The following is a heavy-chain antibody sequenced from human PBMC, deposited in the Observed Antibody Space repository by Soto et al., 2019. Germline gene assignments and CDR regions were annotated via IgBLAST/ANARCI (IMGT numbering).Heavy chain of an antibody. V-gene: IGHV4-30-4*08. CDR1: GGSISSEYFH. CDR2: IHYTGSI. Sequence: QVQLQQSVPGLVEPSQTLSLTCAVSGGSISSEYFHWTWIRQSPGKGLEWIGYIHYTGSIMYNPSFKSRLTMAVDTTKNQFSLQLTSVTAADTAVYFCAREDDGGDRDYYGLDVWGQGTTVTVSS. J-gene: IGHJ6*02. D-gene: IGHD2-21*02. CDR3: AREDDGGDRDYYGLDV.